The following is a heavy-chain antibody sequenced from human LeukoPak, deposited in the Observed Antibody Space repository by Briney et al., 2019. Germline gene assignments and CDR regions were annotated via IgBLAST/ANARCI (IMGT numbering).Heavy chain of an antibody. CDR3: AKDDYYDSSGYNFDY. V-gene: IGHV3-30*18. CDR1: GFTFSSYG. J-gene: IGHJ4*02. D-gene: IGHD3-22*01. Sequence: HPGRSLRLSCAASGFTFSSYGMHWVRQAPGKGLEWVAVISYDGSNKYYADSVKGRFTISRDNSKNTLYLQMNSLRAEDTAVYYCAKDDYYDSSGYNFDYWGQGTLVTVSS. CDR2: ISYDGSNK.